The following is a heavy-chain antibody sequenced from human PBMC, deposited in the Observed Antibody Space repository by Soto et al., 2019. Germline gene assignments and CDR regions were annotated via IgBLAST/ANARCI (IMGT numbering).Heavy chain of an antibody. V-gene: IGHV1-46*01. CDR3: ARGSLVEAPADNGMDV. CDR2: INPSGSSI. D-gene: IGHD3-10*01. J-gene: IGHJ6*02. CDR1: GYTFSIYY. Sequence: QVQLVQSGAEVKKPGASVKVSCKASGYTFSIYYMHWVRQAPGQGHEWMGIINPSGSSINYAQNFQGRVTMTRDTSTSTVYMELSSLRSDDTAVYYCARGSLVEAPADNGMDVWGQGTTVTVSS.